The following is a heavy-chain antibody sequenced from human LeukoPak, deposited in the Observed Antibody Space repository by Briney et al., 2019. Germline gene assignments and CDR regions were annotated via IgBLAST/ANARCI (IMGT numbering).Heavy chain of an antibody. V-gene: IGHV3-30*04. J-gene: IGHJ4*02. CDR2: ISYDGSNK. CDR1: GFTFSSYA. D-gene: IGHD6-6*01. Sequence: PGGSLRLSCAASGFTFSSYAMHWVRQAPGKGLEWVAVISYDGSNKYYADSVKGRFTISRDNSKNTLCLQMNSLRAEDTAVYYCARAKSSSSIDYWGQGTLVTVSS. CDR3: ARAKSSSSIDY.